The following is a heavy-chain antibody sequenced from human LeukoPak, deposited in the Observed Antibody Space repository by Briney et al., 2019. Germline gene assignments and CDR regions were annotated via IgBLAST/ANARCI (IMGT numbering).Heavy chain of an antibody. D-gene: IGHD3-22*01. CDR1: GFTFSSYG. CDR3: AKAVYDYDSSGYSN. CDR2: VSGTAGST. Sequence: GGSLRLSCAASGFTFSSYGMNWVRQVPGKGLEWVSGVSGTAGSTFYADSVKGRFTISRDNSKNTLSLQMSSLRAEDTAVYYCAKAVYDYDSSGYSNWGQGTLVTVSS. V-gene: IGHV3-23*01. J-gene: IGHJ4*02.